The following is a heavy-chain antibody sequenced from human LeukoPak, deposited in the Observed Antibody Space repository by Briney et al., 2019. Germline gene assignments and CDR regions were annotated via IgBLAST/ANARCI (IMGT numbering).Heavy chain of an antibody. CDR2: IKSKTDGGTT. CDR3: TTEAGYGDYPEYFQH. V-gene: IGHV3-15*01. J-gene: IGHJ1*01. CDR1: GFTFSNAW. Sequence: GGSLRLSCAASGFTFSNAWMSWVRQAPGKGLEWVGRIKSKTDGGTTDYAAPVKGRFTISRDDSKNTLYLQMNSLKTEDTAVYYCTTEAGYGDYPEYFQHWGQGTLVTVSS. D-gene: IGHD4-17*01.